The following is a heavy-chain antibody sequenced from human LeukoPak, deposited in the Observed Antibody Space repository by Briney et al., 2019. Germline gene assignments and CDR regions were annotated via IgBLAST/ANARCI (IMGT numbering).Heavy chain of an antibody. D-gene: IGHD4-23*01. V-gene: IGHV3-48*01. CDR1: GFTFSSYS. J-gene: IGHJ4*02. CDR2: ISSSSSTI. Sequence: GGSLRLSCAASGFTFSSYSMNWVRQAPGKGLEWVSYISSSSSTIYYADSVKGRFTISRDNAKSSLYLQMNSLRAEDTAVYYCARDFADYGGTLWGQGTLVTVSS. CDR3: ARDFADYGGTL.